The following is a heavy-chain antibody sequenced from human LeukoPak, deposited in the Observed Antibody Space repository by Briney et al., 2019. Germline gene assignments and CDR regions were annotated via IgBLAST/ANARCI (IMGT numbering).Heavy chain of an antibody. D-gene: IGHD6-19*01. V-gene: IGHV2-70*04. J-gene: IGHJ4*02. CDR1: GFSLRTSGMR. CDR3: ARIRVDTSGWYEDY. CDR2: IDWDDDK. Sequence: SGPTLVNPPQTLTLTCTFSGFSLRTSGMRVSWIRQPPGKALEWLSRIDWDDDKYYSTSLKTRLTISKDTSKNQVVLTMTNMDPVDTATYYCARIRVDTSGWYEDYWGQGTLVTVSS.